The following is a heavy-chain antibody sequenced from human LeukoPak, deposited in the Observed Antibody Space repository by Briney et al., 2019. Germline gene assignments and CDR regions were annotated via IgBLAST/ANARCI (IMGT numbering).Heavy chain of an antibody. V-gene: IGHV3-7*01. CDR1: GFPFSSYW. D-gene: IGHD1-1*01. Sequence: GGSLRLSCAASGFPFSSYWMRWVRQAPGRGLEWVANIKQDGSDQYYVDSVKGRFTISRDNAKNSLYLQMNSLRADDTAVYYCARLTGTTGFDFWGQGTLVTVSS. CDR2: IKQDGSDQ. CDR3: ARLTGTTGFDF. J-gene: IGHJ4*02.